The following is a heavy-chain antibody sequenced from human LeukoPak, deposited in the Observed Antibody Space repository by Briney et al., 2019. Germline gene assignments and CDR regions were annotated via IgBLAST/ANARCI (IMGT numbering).Heavy chain of an antibody. CDR1: GFTFSSYG. V-gene: IGHV3-30*18. CDR3: AKFWGIAAAGKDFDY. CDR2: ISYDGSNK. J-gene: IGHJ4*02. D-gene: IGHD6-13*01. Sequence: GGSLRLSCAASGFTFSSYGTHWVRQAPGKGLEWVAVISYDGSNKYYADSVKGRFTISRDNSKNTPYLQMNSLRAEDTAVYYCAKFWGIAAAGKDFDYWGQGTLVTVSS.